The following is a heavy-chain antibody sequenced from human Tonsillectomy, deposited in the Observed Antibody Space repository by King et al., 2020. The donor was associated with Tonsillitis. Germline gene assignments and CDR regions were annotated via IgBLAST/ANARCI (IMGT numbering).Heavy chain of an antibody. D-gene: IGHD1-1*01. J-gene: IGHJ6*02. CDR2: ISFDGNYK. CDR1: GFTFIPYG. CDR3: AKVKVDWNFYYSGMDA. Sequence: VQLVESGGGVVQPGRSLRLSCAASGFTFIPYGMHWVRQAPGMGLEWVAVISFDGNYKSYADSVKGRFTISRDNSKNTLYLQMNGLRAEDTAVYYCAKVKVDWNFYYSGMDAWGQGTTVTVSS. V-gene: IGHV3-30*18.